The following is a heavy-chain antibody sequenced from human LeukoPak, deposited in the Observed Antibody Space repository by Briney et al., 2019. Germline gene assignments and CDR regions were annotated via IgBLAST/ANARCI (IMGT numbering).Heavy chain of an antibody. D-gene: IGHD2-8*01. J-gene: IGHJ4*02. CDR2: SRNRANGYTT. Sequence: GGSLSLSCAASGFTLSEHYMDWVRQVPGKGLEWHGRSRNRANGYTTEYAASVKGRFTVSRDESRSSLFLQMNNVETEDTALYYCVRGKNGFDNWGQGTLVTVSS. CDR1: GFTLSEHY. V-gene: IGHV3-72*01. CDR3: VRGKNGFDN.